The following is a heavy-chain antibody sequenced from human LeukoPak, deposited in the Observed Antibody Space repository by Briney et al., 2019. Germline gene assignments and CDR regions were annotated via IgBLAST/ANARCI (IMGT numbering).Heavy chain of an antibody. Sequence: SVKVSCKASGGTFSSYTISWVRQAPGQGLEWMGRIIPTLVIANYAQKFQGRFTITADKSTSTAYMELSSLRSEDTAVYYCARGVIGAFDFWGQGTMVTVSS. J-gene: IGHJ3*01. D-gene: IGHD2-21*01. V-gene: IGHV1-69*02. CDR1: GGTFSSYT. CDR3: ARGVIGAFDF. CDR2: IIPTLVIA.